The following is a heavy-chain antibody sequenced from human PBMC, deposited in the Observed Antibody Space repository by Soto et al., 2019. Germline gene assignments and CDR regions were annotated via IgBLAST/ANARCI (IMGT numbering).Heavy chain of an antibody. CDR3: ASGILEWFSFDY. J-gene: IGHJ4*02. D-gene: IGHD3-3*01. CDR2: INAGNGNT. V-gene: IGHV1-3*01. Sequence: ASVKVSCKASGYTFTSYAMHWVRQAPGQRLEWMGWINAGNGNTKYSQKFQGRVTITRDTSASTAYMELSSLRSEDTAVYYCASGILEWFSFDYWGQGTLVTVSS. CDR1: GYTFTSYA.